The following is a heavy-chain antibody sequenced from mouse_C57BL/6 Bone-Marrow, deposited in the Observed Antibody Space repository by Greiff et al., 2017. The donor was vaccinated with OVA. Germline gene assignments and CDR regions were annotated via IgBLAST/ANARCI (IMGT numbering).Heavy chain of an antibody. D-gene: IGHD1-1*01. Sequence: EVKLEESVAELVRPGASVKLSCTASGFNIKNTYMHWVKQRPEQGLEWIGRIDPANGNTKYAPKFQGKATITADTSSNTAYLQLSSLTSEDTAIYYCARYYGSSYGFDYWGQGTTLTVSS. CDR3: ARYYGSSYGFDY. V-gene: IGHV14-3*01. CDR2: IDPANGNT. CDR1: GFNIKNTY. J-gene: IGHJ2*01.